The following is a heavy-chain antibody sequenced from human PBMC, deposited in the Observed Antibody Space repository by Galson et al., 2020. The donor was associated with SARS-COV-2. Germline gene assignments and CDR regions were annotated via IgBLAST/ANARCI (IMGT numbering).Heavy chain of an antibody. CDR2: IYAAGGT. CDR1: GFTVTGNQ. CDR3: ASWTGVFEV. V-gene: IGHV3-53*01. J-gene: IGHJ3*01. D-gene: IGHD2-8*01. Sequence: QAGGSPRLSCAASGFTVTGNQMYWVRVRQAPWKGLEWVSVIYAAGGTYYADSVRGRFTISRDNSKNTLYLQMNSLRTEDTAVYYCASWTGVFEVWGQGTLVTVSS.